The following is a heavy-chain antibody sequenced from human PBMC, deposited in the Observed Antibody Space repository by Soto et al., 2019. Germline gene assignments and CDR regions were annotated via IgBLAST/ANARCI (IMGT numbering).Heavy chain of an antibody. D-gene: IGHD2-8*01. J-gene: IGHJ3*02. Sequence: QVQLVQSGAEVKKPGSSVKVSCKASGGTFSSYTISWVRQAPGQGLEWMGRIIPILGIANYAQKFQGRVTMIADKSTSTVYMELSSLRSEDTAVYYCARGDGVRDAFDIWGQGTMVTVSS. CDR1: GGTFSSYT. CDR3: ARGDGVRDAFDI. CDR2: IIPILGIA. V-gene: IGHV1-69*02.